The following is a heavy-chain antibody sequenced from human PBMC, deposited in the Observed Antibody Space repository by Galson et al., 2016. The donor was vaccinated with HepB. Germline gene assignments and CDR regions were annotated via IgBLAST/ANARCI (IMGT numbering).Heavy chain of an antibody. CDR3: AKAGDFSGWYTYHYYGMDV. J-gene: IGHJ6*02. V-gene: IGHV3-33*05. CDR2: ISYDGRNK. CDR1: GFTFSGYG. Sequence: SLRLSCAASGFTFSGYGIHWVRQAPGKGLEWVAVISYDGRNKYYAGSVKGRFTISRDNSKNTLYLQMDSLRAEDTAVYYCAKAGDFSGWYTYHYYGMDVWGQGTTVTVSS. D-gene: IGHD6-19*01.